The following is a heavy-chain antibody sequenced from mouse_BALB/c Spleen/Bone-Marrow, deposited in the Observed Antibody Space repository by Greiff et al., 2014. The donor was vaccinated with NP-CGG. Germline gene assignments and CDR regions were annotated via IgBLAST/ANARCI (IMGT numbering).Heavy chain of an antibody. CDR3: VRGGNYRFDY. CDR1: GYAFSSSW. J-gene: IGHJ2*01. D-gene: IGHD2-1*01. Sequence: QVQLQQSGPELVKPGASVKISCKASGYAFSSSWMNWVKQRPGQGPEWIGRIYPGDGDTNYNGKFKGKATLTADKSSSTAYMQLSSLTSVDSAVYFCVRGGNYRFDYWGQGTTLTVSS. CDR2: IYPGDGDT. V-gene: IGHV1-82*01.